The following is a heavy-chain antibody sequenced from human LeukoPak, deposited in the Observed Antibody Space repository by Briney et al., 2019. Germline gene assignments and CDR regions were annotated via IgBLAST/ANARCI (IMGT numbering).Heavy chain of an antibody. V-gene: IGHV4-59*01. Sequence: SETLSLTCTVSGGSISSYYWSWIRQPPAKGLEWIGYIYYSGSTNYNPSLKSRVTISVDTSKNQFSLKRSSVTAADTAVYYCARDHSSSSEDYWGQGTLVTVSS. CDR3: ARDHSSSSEDY. CDR1: GGSISSYY. CDR2: IYYSGST. D-gene: IGHD6-13*01. J-gene: IGHJ4*02.